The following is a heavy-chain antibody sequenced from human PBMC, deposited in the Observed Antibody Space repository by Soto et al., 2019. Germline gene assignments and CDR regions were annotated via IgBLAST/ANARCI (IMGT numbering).Heavy chain of an antibody. CDR2: IWYDGSNK. J-gene: IGHJ6*02. CDR1: GFTFSSYG. D-gene: IGHD3-3*01. CDR3: ARDPAKWLLFPLGAGYYGMDV. Sequence: TGGSLRLSCAASGFTFSSYGMHWVRQAPGKGLEWVAVIWYDGSNKYYAESVKGRFTISRDNSKNTLYLQMNSLRAEDTAVYYCARDPAKWLLFPLGAGYYGMDVWGQGTTVTVSS. V-gene: IGHV3-33*01.